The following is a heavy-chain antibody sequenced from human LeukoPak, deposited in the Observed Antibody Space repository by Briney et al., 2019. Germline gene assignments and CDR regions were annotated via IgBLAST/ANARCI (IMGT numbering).Heavy chain of an antibody. Sequence: GGSLRLSCAASGFTFSSYAMSWVRRAPGKGRAWVSAISGSGGSTYYEDSVKGRFTISRDNSKNTLYLQMNSLRAEDTAVYYCAKDLDYGGNGPDAFDIWGQGTMVTVSS. D-gene: IGHD4-23*01. CDR3: AKDLDYGGNGPDAFDI. J-gene: IGHJ3*02. V-gene: IGHV3-23*01. CDR2: ISGSGGST. CDR1: GFTFSSYA.